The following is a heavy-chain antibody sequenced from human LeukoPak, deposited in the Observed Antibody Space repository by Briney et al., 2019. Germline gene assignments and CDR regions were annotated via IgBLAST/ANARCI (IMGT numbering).Heavy chain of an antibody. D-gene: IGHD1-26*01. V-gene: IGHV3-23*01. CDR3: AKDWAYSGSYYGDY. CDR1: GFTFSSYA. CDR2: ISGSGGST. Sequence: GGSLRLSCAASGFTFSSYAMSWVRQAPGKGLEWVSAISGSGGSTYYADSVKGRFTISRDNSKNTLYLQMNSLRAEDTAVYYCAKDWAYSGSYYGDYWGQGTLVTVSS. J-gene: IGHJ4*02.